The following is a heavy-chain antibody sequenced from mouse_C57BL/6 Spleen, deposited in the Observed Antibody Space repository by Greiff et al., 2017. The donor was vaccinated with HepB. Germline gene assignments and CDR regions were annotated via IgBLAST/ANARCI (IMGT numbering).Heavy chain of an antibody. CDR1: GYTFTDYY. D-gene: IGHD2-4*01. V-gene: IGHV1-26*01. CDR2: INPNNGGT. J-gene: IGHJ2*01. Sequence: EVQLQQSGPELVKPGASVKISCKASGYTFTDYYMNWVKQSHGKSLEWIGDINPNNGGTNYNQKFKGKATLTVDKSSSTAYMELRSLTSEDSAVYYCARGGGLRKYYFDYWGQGTTLTVSS. CDR3: ARGGGLRKYYFDY.